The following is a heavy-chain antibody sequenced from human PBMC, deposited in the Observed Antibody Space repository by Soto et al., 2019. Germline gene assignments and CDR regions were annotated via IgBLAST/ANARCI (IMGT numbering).Heavy chain of an antibody. D-gene: IGHD3-10*01. J-gene: IGHJ6*02. CDR3: AKRDYYGSGSYYPLYYYYYGMDV. V-gene: IGHV3-30*18. Sequence: XESLRLSCAASGFTFSSYGMHGVRQAPGKGLEWVAVISYDGSNKYYADSVKGRFTISRDNSKNTLYLQMNSLRAEDTAVYYCAKRDYYGSGSYYPLYYYYYGMDVWGQGTTVTVSS. CDR1: GFTFSSYG. CDR2: ISYDGSNK.